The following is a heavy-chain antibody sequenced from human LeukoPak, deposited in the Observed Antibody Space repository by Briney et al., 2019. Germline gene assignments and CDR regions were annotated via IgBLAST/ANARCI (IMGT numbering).Heavy chain of an antibody. D-gene: IGHD6-19*01. Sequence: VASVKVSCKASGYIFTGYYMHWVRQAPGQGLEWMGWINPNSGDTNYAQKFQGRVTMTRDTSISTAYMELSRLRSDDTAVYYCARLGYISGSDYWGQGTLVTVSS. V-gene: IGHV1-2*02. J-gene: IGHJ4*02. CDR1: GYIFTGYY. CDR3: ARLGYISGSDY. CDR2: INPNSGDT.